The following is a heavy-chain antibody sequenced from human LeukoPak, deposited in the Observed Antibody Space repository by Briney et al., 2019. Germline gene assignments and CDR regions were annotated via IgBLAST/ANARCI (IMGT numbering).Heavy chain of an antibody. V-gene: IGHV4-59*12. CDR3: ARWSAAAGHQRSTNWFDP. CDR1: GGSISSYY. CDR2: IYYSGST. Sequence: PSETLSLTCTVSGGSISSYYWSWIRQPPGKGLEWIGYIYYSGSTNYNPSLKSRVTISVDTSKNQFSLKLSSVTPEDTAVYYCARWSAAAGHQRSTNWFDPWGQGTLVTVSS. D-gene: IGHD6-13*01. J-gene: IGHJ5*02.